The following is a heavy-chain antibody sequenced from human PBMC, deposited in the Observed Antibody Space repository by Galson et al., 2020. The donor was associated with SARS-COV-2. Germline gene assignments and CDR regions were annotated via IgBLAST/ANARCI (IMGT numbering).Heavy chain of an antibody. CDR1: GYSFAAYY. V-gene: IGHV1-2*04. CDR2: INTNNGDT. J-gene: IGHJ4*02. CDR3: ARGPSSGDFDY. D-gene: IGHD1-26*01. Sequence: ASVKVSCKASGYSFAAYYIHWIRLAPGQGSEWMGWINTNNGDTRSADKFQGCITMTRDTSISTISMDLSRLRSDDTAVYYCARGPSSGDFDYWGQGTLVTVSS.